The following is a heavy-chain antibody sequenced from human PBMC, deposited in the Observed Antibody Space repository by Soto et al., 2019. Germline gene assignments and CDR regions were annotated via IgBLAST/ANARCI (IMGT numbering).Heavy chain of an antibody. CDR2: AFYSGST. V-gene: IGHV4-59*08. CDR1: GGSISSFF. J-gene: IGHJ4*02. Sequence: SETLSLTCTVSGGSISSFFWSWIRQPPGKGLEWIAYAFYSGSTTYNPSLKSRVNMSVDTSRNQFSLKLTSVTAADTAVYYCARLGVGSRSPEFDFWGQGTLVTVSS. D-gene: IGHD3-10*01. CDR3: ARLGVGSRSPEFDF.